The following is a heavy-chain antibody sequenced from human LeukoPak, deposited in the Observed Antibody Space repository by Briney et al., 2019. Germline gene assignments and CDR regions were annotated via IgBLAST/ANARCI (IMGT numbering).Heavy chain of an antibody. D-gene: IGHD3-3*01. CDR1: GFTFSSYS. CDR2: ISSSSSTI. CDR3: ASSYYDFWSGYYTPAAPYYFDY. Sequence: GGSLRLSCAASGFTFSSYSMNWVRQAPGKGLEWVSYISSSSSTIYYADSVKGRFTISRDNAKNSLYLQMNSLRAEDTAVYYCASSYYDFWSGYYTPAAPYYFDYWGQGTLVTVSS. J-gene: IGHJ4*02. V-gene: IGHV3-48*01.